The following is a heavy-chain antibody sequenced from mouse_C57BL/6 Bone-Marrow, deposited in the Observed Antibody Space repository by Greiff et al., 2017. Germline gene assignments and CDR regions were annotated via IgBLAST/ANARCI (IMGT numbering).Heavy chain of an antibody. CDR3: ARDNYYRSDYDMDY. V-gene: IGHV5-4*01. CDR2: ISDGGSYT. CDR1: GFTFSSYA. J-gene: IGHJ4*01. D-gene: IGHD1-2*01. Sequence: VQLKESGGGLVKPGGSLKLSCAASGFTFSSYAMSWVRQTPEKRLEWVATISDGGSYTYYPDNVKGRFTISRDNAKNNLYLQMSHLKSEDTAMYYCARDNYYRSDYDMDYWGQGTSVTVSS.